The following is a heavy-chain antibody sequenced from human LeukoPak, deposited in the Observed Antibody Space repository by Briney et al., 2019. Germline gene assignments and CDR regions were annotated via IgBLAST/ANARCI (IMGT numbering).Heavy chain of an antibody. D-gene: IGHD3-22*01. CDR2: ISSSGSTI. V-gene: IGHV3-48*03. CDR3: ARERTDYYDSSGYFDY. CDR1: GFTFSSYE. J-gene: IGHJ4*02. Sequence: GGSLRLSCAASGFTFSSYEMNWVRQAPGKGLEWVSYISSSGSTIYYADSVKGRFTISRDNDKNSLYLQMNSLRAEDTAVYYCARERTDYYDSSGYFDYWGQGTLVTVSS.